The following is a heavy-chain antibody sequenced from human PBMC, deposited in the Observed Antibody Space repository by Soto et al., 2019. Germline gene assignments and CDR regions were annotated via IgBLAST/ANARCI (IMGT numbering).Heavy chain of an antibody. V-gene: IGHV4-59*01. Sequence: PSETLSLTCTVSGGSIIAYYWNWVRQPPGKGLQWIGYTYYSGSTTYNPSLKSRVTISVDSSKNQFSLKLDSVTPADTAVYYCARVRGTAGKRYFDYWGPGTLVTVYS. J-gene: IGHJ4*02. CDR1: GGSIIAYY. D-gene: IGHD6-13*01. CDR3: ARVRGTAGKRYFDY. CDR2: TYYSGST.